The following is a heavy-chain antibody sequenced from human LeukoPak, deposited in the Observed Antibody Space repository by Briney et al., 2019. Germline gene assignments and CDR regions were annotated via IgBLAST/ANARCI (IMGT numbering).Heavy chain of an antibody. J-gene: IGHJ4*02. CDR2: FDPEDGET. D-gene: IGHD1-26*01. V-gene: IGHV1-24*01. CDR3: AVRSYSSPFDY. CDR1: GYTLTELS. Sequence: ASVKVSCKVSGYTLTELSMHWVRQAPGKGLEWMGGFDPEDGETIYAQKFQGRVTMARDTSISTAYMELSRLRSDDTAVYYCAVRSYSSPFDYWGQGTLVTVSS.